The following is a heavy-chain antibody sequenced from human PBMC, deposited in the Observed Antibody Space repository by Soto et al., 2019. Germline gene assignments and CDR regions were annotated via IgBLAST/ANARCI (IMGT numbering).Heavy chain of an antibody. CDR3: AKDIVGAPTEGGYYHYGMDV. V-gene: IGHV3-23*01. CDR1: GFTFSIYA. D-gene: IGHD1-26*01. Sequence: WGALIVSCAASGFTFSIYAMSWVRQAPGKGLELVSAISRSGGSTYYADSVKGRFTISRDNSKNTLYLQMNSLRAEDTAVYYCAKDIVGAPTEGGYYHYGMDVWGQGTTVTVSS. CDR2: ISRSGGST. J-gene: IGHJ6*01.